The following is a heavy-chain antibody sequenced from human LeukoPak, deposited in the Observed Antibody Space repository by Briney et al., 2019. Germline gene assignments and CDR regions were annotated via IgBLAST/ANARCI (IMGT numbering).Heavy chain of an antibody. CDR2: IYYSGST. CDR3: ARVSKGVEMATIYYYYYMDV. Sequence: PSETLSLTCTVSGGSISSSSYYWGWIRQPPGKGLEWIGYIYYSGSTNYNPSLKSRVTISVDTSKNQFSLKLSSVTAADTAVYYCARVSKGVEMATIYYYYYMDVWGKGTTVTVSS. CDR1: GGSISSSSYY. J-gene: IGHJ6*03. D-gene: IGHD5-24*01. V-gene: IGHV4-61*05.